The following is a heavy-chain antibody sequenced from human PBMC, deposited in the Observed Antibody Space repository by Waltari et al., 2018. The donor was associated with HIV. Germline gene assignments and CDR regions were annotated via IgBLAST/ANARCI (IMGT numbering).Heavy chain of an antibody. Sequence: QVQVVQSGGGVVQPGRSLRLSCAGAGFTFSGYGMHWVRQAPGKGLEWVALIWYDGSNKYYADSVKGRFAISRDNSKNTVYLQMNSLRAEDTAVYYCARDRSSSWYGKDYYYFGMDVWGQGTTVTVSS. CDR3: ARDRSSSWYGKDYYYFGMDV. V-gene: IGHV3-33*01. CDR1: GFTFSGYG. CDR2: IWYDGSNK. D-gene: IGHD6-13*01. J-gene: IGHJ6*02.